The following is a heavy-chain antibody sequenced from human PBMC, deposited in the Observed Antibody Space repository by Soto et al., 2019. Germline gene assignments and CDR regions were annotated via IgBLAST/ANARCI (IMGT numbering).Heavy chain of an antibody. CDR3: ARDPSYDFWSGYRNKEGTYGMDV. Sequence: LRLSCAASGFAFSGFEMNWVRQAPGKGMEWVSYISSGASNMYYADSVKGRFTISRDNAQSSLYLQMNSLRVEDTAVYYCARDPSYDFWSGYRNKEGTYGMDVWGQGTTVTVSS. CDR2: ISSGASNM. D-gene: IGHD3-3*01. J-gene: IGHJ6*02. CDR1: GFAFSGFE. V-gene: IGHV3-48*03.